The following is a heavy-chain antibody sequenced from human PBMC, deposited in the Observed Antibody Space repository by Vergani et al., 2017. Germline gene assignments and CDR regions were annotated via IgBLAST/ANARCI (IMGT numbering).Heavy chain of an antibody. CDR1: GGSFSGYY. V-gene: IGHV3-23*01. J-gene: IGHJ4*02. CDR3: AKDLATVTPDY. Sequence: VQLQQWGAGLLKPSETLSLTCAVYGGSFSGYYWSWIRQPPGKGLEWVSAISGSGGSTYYADSVKGRFTISRDNSKNTLYLQMNSLRAEDTAVYYCAKDLATVTPDYWGQGTLVTVSS. D-gene: IGHD4-17*01. CDR2: ISGSGGST.